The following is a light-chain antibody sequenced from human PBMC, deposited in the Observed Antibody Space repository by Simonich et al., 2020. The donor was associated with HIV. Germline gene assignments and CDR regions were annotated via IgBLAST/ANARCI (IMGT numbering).Light chain of an antibody. Sequence: QSVLTQPPSVSGAPGQRVTISCTGSSSNRGAGYDVHLYQQLPGTAPKLLIYGNSNRPSGVPDRFAGSKSGTSASLAITGLQVDDEADYYCQSSDSSLSGSVFGGGTKLTVL. J-gene: IGLJ3*02. CDR1: SSNRGAGYD. V-gene: IGLV1-40*01. CDR2: GNS. CDR3: QSSDSSLSGSV.